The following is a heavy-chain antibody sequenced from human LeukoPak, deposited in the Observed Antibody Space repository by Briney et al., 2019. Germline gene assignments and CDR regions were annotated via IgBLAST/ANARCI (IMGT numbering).Heavy chain of an antibody. CDR3: ATFSRLLINYYYGMDV. J-gene: IGHJ6*02. CDR2: IYHSGST. V-gene: IGHV4-4*02. Sequence: SGTLSLTCAVSGGSISSSNWWSWVRQPPGKGLEWIGEIYHSGSTNYNPSLKSRVTISVDKSKNQFSLKLSSVTAADTAVYYCATFSRLLINYYYGMDVWGQGTTVTVS. CDR1: GGSISSSNW. D-gene: IGHD2/OR15-2a*01.